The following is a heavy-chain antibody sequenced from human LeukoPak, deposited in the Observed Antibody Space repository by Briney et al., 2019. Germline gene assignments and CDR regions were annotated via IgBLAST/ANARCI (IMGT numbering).Heavy chain of an antibody. V-gene: IGHV3-21*01. CDR2: ISSTCIYK. Sequence: GGSLRLSCAASGFTFSSYSMNWVRQAPGKGLEWVSSISSTCIYKYYADSVKGRFTISRDNAKDSLFLQMNSLRAEDTAIYYCARDPRIYCTNGICRDDYFDSWGQGTLVTVSS. CDR3: ARDPRIYCTNGICRDDYFDS. J-gene: IGHJ4*02. D-gene: IGHD2-8*01. CDR1: GFTFSSYS.